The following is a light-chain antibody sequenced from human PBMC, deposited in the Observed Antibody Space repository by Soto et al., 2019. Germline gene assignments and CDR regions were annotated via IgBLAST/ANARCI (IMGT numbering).Light chain of an antibody. CDR3: GTWDASLSAGV. V-gene: IGLV1-51*01. CDR2: DSD. CDR1: TSNLGTAY. J-gene: IGLJ3*02. Sequence: QSVLTQPPSVSAAPGQKVTISCSGSTSNLGTAYLSWYQQVPGTAPKLLIYDSDKRPSGIPDRFSGSKSGTSATLDITGLQTGDEADYYCGTWDASLSAGVFGGGTKLTVL.